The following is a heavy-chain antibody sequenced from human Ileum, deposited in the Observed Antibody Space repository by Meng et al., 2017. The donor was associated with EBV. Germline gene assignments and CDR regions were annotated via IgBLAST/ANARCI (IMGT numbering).Heavy chain of an antibody. Sequence: QLQGPGPGLVKPSDTLAISCSVSGGSISRRDWWSWVRQPPGKWLEWIGETSHSGSTNYSPSLKSRVTISLDKSKNQLSLKLNSVTAADTAVYYCASSDYYRSDYWGQGTLVTVSS. CDR3: ASSDYYRSDY. V-gene: IGHV4-4*02. J-gene: IGHJ4*02. D-gene: IGHD3-22*01. CDR1: GGSISRRDW. CDR2: TSHSGST.